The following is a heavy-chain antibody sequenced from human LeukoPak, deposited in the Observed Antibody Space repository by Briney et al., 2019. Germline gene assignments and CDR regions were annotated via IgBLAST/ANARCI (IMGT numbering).Heavy chain of an antibody. CDR3: ARVRDTMVRGVIYPPVLDY. CDR1: GGSFSGYY. J-gene: IGHJ4*02. Sequence: SETLSLTCAVYGGSFSGYYWSWIRQPPGKGLEWIGEINHSGSTNYNPSLKSRVTISVDTSKNQFSLKLSSVTAADTAVYYCARVRDTMVRGVIYPPVLDYWGQGTLVTVSS. D-gene: IGHD3-10*01. V-gene: IGHV4-34*01. CDR2: INHSGST.